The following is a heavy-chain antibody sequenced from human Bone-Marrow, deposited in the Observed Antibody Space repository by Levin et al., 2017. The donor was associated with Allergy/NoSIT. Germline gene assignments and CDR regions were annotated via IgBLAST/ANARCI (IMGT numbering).Heavy chain of an antibody. V-gene: IGHV4-59*02. J-gene: IGHJ3*02. CDR1: GGSVSGYY. Sequence: ASETLSLTCTVSGGSVSGYYWSWIRQPPGKGLEWIGYIYYRGNTNYNSSLKSRLTMSVDTSRNQFSLDLTPVTAAATAVYFCARDWKGRVRGDEALNAFDIWSQGTIVTVSS. CDR3: ARDWKGRVRGDEALNAFDI. D-gene: IGHD1-1*01. CDR2: IYYRGNT.